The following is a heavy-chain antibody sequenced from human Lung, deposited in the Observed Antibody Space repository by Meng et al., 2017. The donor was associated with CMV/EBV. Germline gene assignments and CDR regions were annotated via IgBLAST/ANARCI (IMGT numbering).Heavy chain of an antibody. CDR2: ISADNGNT. V-gene: IGHV1-18*01. CDR3: ARDDRAAAGLYGMDV. CDR1: GYTFTSYG. Sequence: ASVKDSXKASGYTFTSYGISWVRQAPGQGLEWMGWISADNGNTNYAQKLQGRVTMTTDTSTSTAYMEMRSLRSDDTAVYYCARDDRAAAGLYGMDVWGQGTTVTVSS. D-gene: IGHD6-13*01. J-gene: IGHJ6*02.